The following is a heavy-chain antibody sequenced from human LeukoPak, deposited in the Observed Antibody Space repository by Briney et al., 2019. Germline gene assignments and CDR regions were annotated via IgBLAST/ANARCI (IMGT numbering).Heavy chain of an antibody. Sequence: SDTLSLTCTVSGGSLSRYYWSWIRQPPGKALEWSGYIYYSGSTNYNHSLESQVTISVDTSKTQFSLKLSSVTAADTAVYYCARLGAYYYDTLAAFDIWGQGTMVTVSS. J-gene: IGHJ3*02. D-gene: IGHD3-22*01. CDR2: IYYSGST. CDR3: ARLGAYYYDTLAAFDI. CDR1: GGSLSRYY. V-gene: IGHV4-59*08.